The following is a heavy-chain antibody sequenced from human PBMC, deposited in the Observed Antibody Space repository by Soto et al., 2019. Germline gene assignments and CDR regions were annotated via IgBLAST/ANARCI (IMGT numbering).Heavy chain of an antibody. Sequence: QVQLQESGPGLVKPSGTLSLTCAVSGGSFSRGYWWSWVRQPPGKGLEWIGGIYDSGTTNDSPSLKRRVTILVDKSKNQFSLRLRSVSAADTALYYCARGGGLNTRWYEGGFDSWGQGTLVTVSS. J-gene: IGHJ4*02. CDR2: IYDSGTT. D-gene: IGHD6-13*01. CDR3: ARGGGLNTRWYEGGFDS. CDR1: GGSFSRGYW. V-gene: IGHV4-4*02.